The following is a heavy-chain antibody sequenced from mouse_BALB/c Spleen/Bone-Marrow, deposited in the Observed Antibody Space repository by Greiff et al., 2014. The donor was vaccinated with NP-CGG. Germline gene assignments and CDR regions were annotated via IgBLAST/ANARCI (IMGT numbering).Heavy chain of an antibody. V-gene: IGHV14-3*02. CDR1: GFNIKDTY. CDR2: IDPANGNT. CDR3: ANYYYGSHFDY. J-gene: IGHJ2*01. D-gene: IGHD1-1*01. Sequence: VQLKGSGAALVKPGASVKLSCTASGFNIKDTYMHWGKQRPEKGLGGIGRIDPANGNTKYDPKFQGKATITADTSSNTAYLQLSSLTSEDTAVYYCANYYYGSHFDYWGQGTTLTVSS.